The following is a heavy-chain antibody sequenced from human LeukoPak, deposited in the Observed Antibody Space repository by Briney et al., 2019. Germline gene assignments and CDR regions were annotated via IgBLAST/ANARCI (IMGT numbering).Heavy chain of an antibody. CDR3: ARETSHFDY. V-gene: IGHV6-1*01. Sequence: SQTLSLTCVISGDSVSSNSAAWNWIRESPSRGLEWLGRTYYRSMWYHDHAVSVKGRITINPDTSKNQFFLQLSSVTPEDTAVYYCARETSHFDYWGQGTLVTVCS. CDR1: GDSVSSNSAA. CDR2: TYYRSMWYH. J-gene: IGHJ4*02.